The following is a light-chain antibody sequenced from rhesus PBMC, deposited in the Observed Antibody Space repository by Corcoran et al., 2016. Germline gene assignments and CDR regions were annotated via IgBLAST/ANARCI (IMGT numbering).Light chain of an antibody. Sequence: DIQMTQSPSSLSASVGDTVTITCRASQGISSYLNWFQQKPGKAPKLLIYDASSLESGAPSRFSGSGSGTDFTLTISSLQPEDFAAYYCLQHNSYPFTFGPGTKLDIK. CDR3: LQHNSYPFT. CDR2: DAS. J-gene: IGKJ3*01. V-gene: IGKV1-28*03. CDR1: QGISSY.